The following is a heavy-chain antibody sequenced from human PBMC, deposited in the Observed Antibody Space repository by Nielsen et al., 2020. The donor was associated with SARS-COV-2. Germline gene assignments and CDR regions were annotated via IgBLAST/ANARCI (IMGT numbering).Heavy chain of an antibody. V-gene: IGHV1-46*01. Sequence: ASVKVSCKASGYTFTSYYMHWVRQAPGQGLEWMGIINPSGGSTSYAQKFQGRVTITADKSTSTAYMELSSLRSEDTAVYYCARDPSRRIAAAENWFDPWGQGTLVTVSS. CDR2: INPSGGST. J-gene: IGHJ5*02. D-gene: IGHD6-13*01. CDR3: ARDPSRRIAAAENWFDP. CDR1: GYTFTSYY.